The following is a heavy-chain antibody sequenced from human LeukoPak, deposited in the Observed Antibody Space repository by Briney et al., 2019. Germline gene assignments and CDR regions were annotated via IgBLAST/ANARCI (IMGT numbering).Heavy chain of an antibody. V-gene: IGHV1-69*05. CDR3: AGRDSTGTSDY. Sequence: WLVLIFPIFGTPTCAQKFQGRVTITTAESTSTAYMELSSLRSEDTAVYYCAGRDSTGTSDYWGQGTLVTVSS. D-gene: IGHD4-17*01. J-gene: IGHJ4*02. CDR2: IFPIFGTP.